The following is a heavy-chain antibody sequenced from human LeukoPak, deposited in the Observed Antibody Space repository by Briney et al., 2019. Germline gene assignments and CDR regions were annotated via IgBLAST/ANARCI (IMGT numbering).Heavy chain of an antibody. D-gene: IGHD1-26*01. CDR3: ARWVGNRNWFDP. Sequence: PSETLSLTCTVSGGSISSGSYLWGCIRQSPGKGLEWIGSISYSGSTYYNPSLKTRVTVSVDTSKNQFSLKVTSVTAADTAAYYCARWVGNRNWFDPWGQGTLVTVSS. J-gene: IGHJ5*02. V-gene: IGHV4-39*07. CDR2: ISYSGST. CDR1: GGSISSGSYL.